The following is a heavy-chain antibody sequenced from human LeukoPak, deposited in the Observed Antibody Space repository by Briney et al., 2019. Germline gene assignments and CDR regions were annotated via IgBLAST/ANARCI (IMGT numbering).Heavy chain of an antibody. J-gene: IGHJ4*02. D-gene: IGHD5-24*01. V-gene: IGHV3-48*04. CDR1: GFTFSSYS. CDR2: ISSSSITI. Sequence: PGGSLRLSCAASGFTFSSYSLNWVRQAPGKGLEWVSFISSSSITIYYADSVKGRFTISRDNAKNSLHLQMNTLRAEDTAVYYCARERDGRFFDYWGQGTLVTVSS. CDR3: ARERDGRFFDY.